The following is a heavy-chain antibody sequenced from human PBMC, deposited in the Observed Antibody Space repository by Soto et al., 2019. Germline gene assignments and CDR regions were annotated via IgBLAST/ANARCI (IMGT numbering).Heavy chain of an antibody. Sequence: QVQLVESGGGVVQPGRSLRLSCAASGFTFSSYAMHWVRQAPGKGLEWVAVISYDGSNKYYADSVKGRFTISRDNSKNTLYLQMNSLRAEDTAVYYCARGGRVRQQLDGVYYYYYYGMDVW. D-gene: IGHD6-13*01. CDR2: ISYDGSNK. CDR3: ARGGRVRQQLDGVYYYYYYGMDV. CDR1: GFTFSSYA. V-gene: IGHV3-30-3*01. J-gene: IGHJ6*01.